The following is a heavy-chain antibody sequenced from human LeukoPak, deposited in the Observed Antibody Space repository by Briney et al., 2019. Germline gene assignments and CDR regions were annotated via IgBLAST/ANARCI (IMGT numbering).Heavy chain of an antibody. J-gene: IGHJ4*02. CDR2: IIPIFGTA. V-gene: IGHV1-69*05. Sequence: SVTVSCKASGCTFRSYAISWVRQPPGQGLEWMGGIIPIFGTANYAQKFQGRVTITTDESTSTAYMELSSLRYEATAVYDCAREDGRGSDYWGQGTLVTVSS. CDR3: AREDGRGSDY. D-gene: IGHD3-10*01. CDR1: GCTFRSYA.